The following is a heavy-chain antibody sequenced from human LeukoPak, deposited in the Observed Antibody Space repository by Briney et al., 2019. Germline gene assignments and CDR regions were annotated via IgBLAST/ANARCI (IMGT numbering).Heavy chain of an antibody. CDR3: ARAWVTGIKNYYYYYMDV. V-gene: IGHV4-4*07. J-gene: IGHJ6*03. D-gene: IGHD2-21*02. CDR1: GGSISSFC. CDR2: IFASGGT. Sequence: SQTLSLTCSVSGGSISSFCWRSVRQPAGKGLEWIGPIFASGGTSYNPSLKSRVTISVDKSKNQFSLNLSSVTAADTAVYFCARAWVTGIKNYYYYYMDVWGKGTTVTVSS.